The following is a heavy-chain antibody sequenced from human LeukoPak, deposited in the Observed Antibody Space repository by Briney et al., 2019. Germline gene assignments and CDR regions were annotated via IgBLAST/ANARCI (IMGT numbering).Heavy chain of an antibody. CDR3: ASSVITFGGVPYYSDY. CDR1: GGTFSSYA. Sequence: RASVKVSCKASGGTFSSYAISWVRQAPGQGLEWMGKIIPILGKANYAQKLQGRVTITADKSTNTPYLELSSLRSEDTAVYYCASSVITFGGVPYYSDYWGQGTLVTVSS. V-gene: IGHV1-69*04. D-gene: IGHD3-16*01. J-gene: IGHJ4*02. CDR2: IIPILGKA.